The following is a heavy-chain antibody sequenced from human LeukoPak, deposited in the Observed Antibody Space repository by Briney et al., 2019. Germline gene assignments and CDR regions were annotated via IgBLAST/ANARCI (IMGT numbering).Heavy chain of an antibody. CDR2: IYYSGST. CDR3: ARGTIVVVPAALYYYYYYMDV. CDR1: GGSISSYY. V-gene: IGHV4-59*01. D-gene: IGHD2-2*01. Sequence: SETLSLTCTVSGGSISSYYWSWIRQPPGKGLEWIGYIYYSGSTNYNPSLKSRVTISVDTSKNQFSLKLSSVTAADTAVYYCARGTIVVVPAALYYYYYYMDVWGKGTTVTVSS. J-gene: IGHJ6*03.